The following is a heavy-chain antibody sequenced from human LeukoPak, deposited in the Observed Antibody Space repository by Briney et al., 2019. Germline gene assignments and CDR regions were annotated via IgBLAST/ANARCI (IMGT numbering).Heavy chain of an antibody. D-gene: IGHD2-21*02. CDR1: GGSISSGGYY. V-gene: IGHV4-31*03. J-gene: IGHJ6*02. CDR2: IYYSGST. Sequence: PSETLSLTCTVSGGSISSGGYYWSWIRQHPGKGLEWIGYIYYSGSTYYNPSLKSRVTISVDTSKNQFSLKLSSVTAADTAVYYCARERGGDPAFYYYYYGMDVWGQGTTVTVSS. CDR3: ARERGGDPAFYYYYYGMDV.